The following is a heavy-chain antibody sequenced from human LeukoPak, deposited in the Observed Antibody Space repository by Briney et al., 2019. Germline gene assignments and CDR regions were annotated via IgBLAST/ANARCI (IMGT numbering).Heavy chain of an antibody. CDR1: GGTFSSYA. CDR2: IIPIFGTA. V-gene: IGHV1-69*06. CDR3: ARGGDIAAAGDWFDP. D-gene: IGHD6-13*01. J-gene: IGHJ5*02. Sequence: ASVKVSCKASGGTFSSYAISWGRQAPGQGLEWMGGIIPIFGTANYAQKFQGRVTITADKSTSTAYMELSSLRSEDTAVYYCARGGDIAAAGDWFDPWGQGTLVTVSS.